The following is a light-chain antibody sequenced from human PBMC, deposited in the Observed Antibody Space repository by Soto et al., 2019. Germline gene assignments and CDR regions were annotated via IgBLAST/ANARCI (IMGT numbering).Light chain of an antibody. V-gene: IGKV4-1*01. CDR2: CAS. CDR1: QSVLYTSNNKNY. CDR3: QQYYNTPYT. Sequence: DIVMTQSPDSLAVSLGERATINCKSSQSVLYTSNNKNYLAWFQQKPGQPPKLLIYCASTRESGVPDRFSGSGSGTDFTLTISSLQAEDVAVYYCQQYYNTPYTFGQGTQLEIK. J-gene: IGKJ2*01.